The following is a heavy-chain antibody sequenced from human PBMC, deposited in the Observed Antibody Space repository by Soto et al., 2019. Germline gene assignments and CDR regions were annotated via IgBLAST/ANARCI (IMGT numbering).Heavy chain of an antibody. D-gene: IGHD5-12*01. CDR1: GFTFSSCA. J-gene: IGHJ5*02. V-gene: IGHV3-23*01. CDR3: GKKKAAFISTSCKFGYSGYVLSTNGFDP. Sequence: PGGSLRLSCAASGFTFSSCAMGWVRQAPGKGLEWVSDIIDSGGSTYYADSVKGRFTISRDNSKNALYLQMNSLRVEDTTVYYCGKKKAAFISTSCKFGYSGYVLSTNGFDPWGQETVVTVSS. CDR2: IIDSGGST.